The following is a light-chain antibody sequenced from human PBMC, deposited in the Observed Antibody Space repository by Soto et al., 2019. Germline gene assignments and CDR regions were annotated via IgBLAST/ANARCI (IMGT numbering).Light chain of an antibody. CDR1: SSNIGNND. V-gene: IGLV1-51*01. CDR2: VND. Sequence: QAVVTQPPSVSAAPGQKVTISCSGGSSNIGNNDVSWYQQLPGTTPKLLIYVNDNRPSGIPDRFSGSKSGTSATLDITGLQTGDEADYYCATWDSSLSAGVFGGGTQLTVL. CDR3: ATWDSSLSAGV. J-gene: IGLJ2*01.